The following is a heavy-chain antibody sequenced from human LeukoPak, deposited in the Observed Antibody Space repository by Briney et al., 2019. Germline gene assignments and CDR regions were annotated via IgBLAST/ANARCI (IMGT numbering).Heavy chain of an antibody. CDR1: GFTFSNYW. D-gene: IGHD4-23*01. V-gene: IGHV3-7*01. CDR3: ARDRGYSTFDY. Sequence: AGGSLRLSCAAFGFTFSNYWMSWVRQAPGKGLEWVANIEQDGGEKNYVDSVKGRFTISRDNARNSLYLQMNSLRAEDTAVYYCARDRGYSTFDYWGQGTLVTVSS. CDR2: IEQDGGEK. J-gene: IGHJ4*02.